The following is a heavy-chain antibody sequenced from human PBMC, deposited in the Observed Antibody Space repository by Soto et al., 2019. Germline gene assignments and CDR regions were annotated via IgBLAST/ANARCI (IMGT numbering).Heavy chain of an antibody. CDR1: GGSISSSSYY. V-gene: IGHV4-39*01. CDR2: IYYSGST. CDR3: ARHVYESVAGNPYYFDY. D-gene: IGHD6-19*01. Sequence: SETLSLTCTVSGGSISSSSYYWGWIRQPPGKGLEWIGSIYYSGSTYYNPSLKSRVTISVDTSKNQFSLKLSSVTAADTAVYYCARHVYESVAGNPYYFDYWGQGTLVTVSS. J-gene: IGHJ4*02.